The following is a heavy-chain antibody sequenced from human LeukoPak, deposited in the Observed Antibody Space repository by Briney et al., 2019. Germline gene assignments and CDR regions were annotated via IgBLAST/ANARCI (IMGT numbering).Heavy chain of an antibody. Sequence: PSETLSLTCTVSGGSLSSYYWSWLRQPPGKGLEWIGYIYYSGSTNYNPSLKSRVTISVDTSKNQFSLKLSSVTAADTAVYYCASLIAAAGTRYFDYWGQGTLVTVSS. CDR3: ASLIAAAGTRYFDY. CDR2: IYYSGST. V-gene: IGHV4-59*08. CDR1: GGSLSSYY. J-gene: IGHJ4*02. D-gene: IGHD6-13*01.